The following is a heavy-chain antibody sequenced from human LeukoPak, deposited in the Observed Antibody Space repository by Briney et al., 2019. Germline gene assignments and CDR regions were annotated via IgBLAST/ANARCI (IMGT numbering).Heavy chain of an antibody. CDR2: IRYDGSNK. Sequence: GGSLRLSCAASGSTFSSYGMHWVRQAPGKGLEWVALIRYDGSNKYYSDSVKGRFTISRDNSKNTLYLQMNSLRAEDTAVYYCAKERDTAMVTIDYGGQGTLVTVSS. CDR1: GSTFSSYG. D-gene: IGHD5-18*01. J-gene: IGHJ4*02. CDR3: AKERDTAMVTIDY. V-gene: IGHV3-30*02.